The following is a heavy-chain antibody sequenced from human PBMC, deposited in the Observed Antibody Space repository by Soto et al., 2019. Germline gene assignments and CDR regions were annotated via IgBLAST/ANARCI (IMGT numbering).Heavy chain of an antibody. CDR2: VSTNGAT. Sequence: SETLSLTCTVSDDFISSYYWNWIRQPAGKGLEWIGRVSTNGATNYNPSLESRVTMSVDTSKNQFSLKLTSVTAADTAVYFCARADYEILTGSYAMDVWGQVTTVTVSS. CDR3: ARADYEILTGSYAMDV. D-gene: IGHD3-9*01. V-gene: IGHV4-4*07. J-gene: IGHJ6*02. CDR1: DDFISSYY.